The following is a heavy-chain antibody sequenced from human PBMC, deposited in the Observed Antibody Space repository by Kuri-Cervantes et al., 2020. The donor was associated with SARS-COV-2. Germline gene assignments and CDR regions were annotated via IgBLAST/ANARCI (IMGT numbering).Heavy chain of an antibody. V-gene: IGHV3-23*01. D-gene: IGHD6-13*01. CDR1: GFTFSSYA. J-gene: IGHJ4*02. CDR2: ISGSGGSI. CDR3: AKKFEASGIAAAGTEMYFDY. Sequence: GESLKISCAASGFTFSSYAMSWVRQAPGKGLEWVSAISGSGGSIYYADSVKGRFTISRDNSKNTLYLQMNSLRAEDTAVYYCAKKFEASGIAAAGTEMYFDYWGQGTLVTVSS.